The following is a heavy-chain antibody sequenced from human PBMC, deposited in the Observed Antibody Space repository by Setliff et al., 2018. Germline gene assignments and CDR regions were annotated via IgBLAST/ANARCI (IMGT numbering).Heavy chain of an antibody. CDR1: GGSISSSSYQ. Sequence: PSETLSLTCTVSGGSISSSSYQWGWVRQTPGKGLEWIGSIYYSGTAYYNPSLKSRVTISVDTSKKQFSLQVTSVTATDTAVYYCARHEFVGGYYGSVTYRHFDYWGQGILVTVSS. D-gene: IGHD3-10*01. V-gene: IGHV4-39*01. CDR3: ARHEFVGGYYGSVTYRHFDY. CDR2: IYYSGTA. J-gene: IGHJ4*02.